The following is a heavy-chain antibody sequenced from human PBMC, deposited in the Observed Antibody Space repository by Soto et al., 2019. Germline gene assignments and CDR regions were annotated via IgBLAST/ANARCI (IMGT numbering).Heavy chain of an antibody. J-gene: IGHJ4*02. CDR3: ARHNSITIFGVAPWGYFDY. D-gene: IGHD3-3*01. V-gene: IGHV4-39*01. CDR2: IYYSGST. Sequence: SETLSLTCTVPGGSISSSSYYWGWIRQPPGKGLEWIGSIYYSGSTYYNPSLKSRVTISVDTSKNQFSLKLSSVTAADTAVYYCARHNSITIFGVAPWGYFDYWGQGTLVTVSS. CDR1: GGSISSSSYY.